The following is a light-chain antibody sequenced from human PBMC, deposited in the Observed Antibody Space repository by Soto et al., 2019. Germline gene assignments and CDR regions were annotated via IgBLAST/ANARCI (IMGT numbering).Light chain of an antibody. V-gene: IGLV1-40*01. CDR2: GNR. CDR1: DSNIGAGYD. Sequence: QLVLTQSPSVSGAPGQSITISCTGSDSNIGAGYDVHWYQKLPGAAPKLLIFGNRNRPSGVPDRFSGSKSGTSASLAITGLQAEDESDYYCQSFDSSLGLWVFGGGTKLTVL. J-gene: IGLJ3*02. CDR3: QSFDSSLGLWV.